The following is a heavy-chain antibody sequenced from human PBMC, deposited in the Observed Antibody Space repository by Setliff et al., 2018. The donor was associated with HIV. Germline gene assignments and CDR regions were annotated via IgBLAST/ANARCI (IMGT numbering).Heavy chain of an antibody. J-gene: IGHJ5*02. CDR2: IYYSGST. Sequence: PSETLSLTCTVSGGSISSYYWSWIRQPPGKGLEWIGYIYYSGSTNYNPSLKSRVTISVDTSKNQFSLKLSSVTAADTAVYYCARGSGGWYIDNWFDPWGQGTLVTVSS. V-gene: IGHV4-59*08. D-gene: IGHD6-19*01. CDR3: ARGSGGWYIDNWFDP. CDR1: GGSISSYY.